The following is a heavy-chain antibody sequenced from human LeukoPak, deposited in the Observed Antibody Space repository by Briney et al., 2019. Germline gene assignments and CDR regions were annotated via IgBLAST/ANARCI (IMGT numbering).Heavy chain of an antibody. V-gene: IGHV4-59*08. CDR1: GGSISSYY. Sequence: SETLSLTCTVSGGSISSYYWSWIRQPPGKGLEWIGYIYYSGSTNYNPSLKSRVTISVDTSKNQFSLKLSSVTAADTAVYYCAKGYGAFDIWGQGAMVTVSS. J-gene: IGHJ3*02. CDR3: AKGYGAFDI. CDR2: IYYSGST. D-gene: IGHD5-12*01.